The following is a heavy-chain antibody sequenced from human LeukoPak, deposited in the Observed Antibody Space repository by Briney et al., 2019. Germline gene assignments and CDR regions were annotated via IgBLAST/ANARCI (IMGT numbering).Heavy chain of an antibody. V-gene: IGHV3-66*01. CDR3: ARVTGYSSGTDAFDI. CDR1: GFSVRSNY. CDR2: IYSGGST. Sequence: PGGSLRLSCAASGFSVRSNYMTWVRQAPGKGLEWVSVIYSGGSTHYADSVKGRFTISRDNSMNTLNLQMNSLRAEDTAVYYCARVTGYSSGTDAFDIWGQGTMVTVPS. J-gene: IGHJ3*02. D-gene: IGHD6-19*01.